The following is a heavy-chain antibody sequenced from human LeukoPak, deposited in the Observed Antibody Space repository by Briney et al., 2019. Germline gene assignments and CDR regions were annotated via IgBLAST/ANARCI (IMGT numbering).Heavy chain of an antibody. V-gene: IGHV4-38-2*02. D-gene: IGHD2-21*02. Sequence: PSETLSLTCTVSDYSICSGYYWGWIGQPPGKGLEWIGSIYHSGSTYYNPSLKSRVTISVDTSKNQFSLKLSSVTAADTAVYYCASNLLAYCGGDCPAPKGYYGMDVWGQGTTVTVSS. CDR3: ASNLLAYCGGDCPAPKGYYGMDV. CDR2: IYHSGST. CDR1: DYSICSGYY. J-gene: IGHJ6*02.